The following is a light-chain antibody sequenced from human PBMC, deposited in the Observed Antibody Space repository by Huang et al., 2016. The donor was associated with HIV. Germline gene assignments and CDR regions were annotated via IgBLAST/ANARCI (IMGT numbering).Light chain of an antibody. CDR2: AAS. CDR3: QQSYSTPIT. J-gene: IGKJ5*01. V-gene: IGKV1-39*01. CDR1: QTISSY. Sequence: DIQMTQSPSSLYTSIGDRVTISCRASQTISSYLNWYQQKPGKAPKLLISAASSLQSGVPSMFSGSGSGTYFTLTISSLQPEDIATYYCQQSYSTPITFGQGSRLEIK.